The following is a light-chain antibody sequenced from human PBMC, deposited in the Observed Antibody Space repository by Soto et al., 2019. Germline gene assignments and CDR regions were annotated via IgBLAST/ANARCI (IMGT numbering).Light chain of an antibody. V-gene: IGKV1-5*03. J-gene: IGKJ2*01. CDR3: QQYYSYPYT. CDR1: QSISNW. Sequence: DLQMTQSPSTLPASVGDRVTITCRASQSISNWLAWYQQKPGKVPKLLIYKASTVESGVPSRFSGSESGTEFTLTISSLQPDDFATYYCQQYYSYPYTLGQGTKLEIK. CDR2: KAS.